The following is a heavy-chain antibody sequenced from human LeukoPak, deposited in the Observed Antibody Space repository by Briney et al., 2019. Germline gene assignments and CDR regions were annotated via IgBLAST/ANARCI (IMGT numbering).Heavy chain of an antibody. J-gene: IGHJ4*02. Sequence: GASVKVSCKASGGTFSSYAISWVRQAPGQGLEWMGGIIPIFGTANYAQKFQGRVTITADKSTSTAYMELSSLRSEDTAVYYCARGFAGLHLGEVSFDYWGQGTLVTVSS. CDR2: IIPIFGTA. CDR1: GGTFSSYA. D-gene: IGHD3-16*01. CDR3: ARGFAGLHLGEVSFDY. V-gene: IGHV1-69*06.